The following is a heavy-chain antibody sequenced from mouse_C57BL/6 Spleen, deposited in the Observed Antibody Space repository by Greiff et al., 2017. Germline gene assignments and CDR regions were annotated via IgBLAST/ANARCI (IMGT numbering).Heavy chain of an antibody. J-gene: IGHJ2*01. CDR2: LNPTNGGT. Sequence: EVQLQQSGPELVKPGASVQISCKASCYTFTDYYLNWVKQSTGKSLEWIGDLNPTNGGTSYNQQFKCKATLTVDQSSSTAYMELRILTSEDAAVDDCARENVSSADYVDYWGQGTTLTVSS. V-gene: IGHV1-26*01. CDR3: ARENVSSADYVDY. D-gene: IGHD1-1*01. CDR1: CYTFTDYY.